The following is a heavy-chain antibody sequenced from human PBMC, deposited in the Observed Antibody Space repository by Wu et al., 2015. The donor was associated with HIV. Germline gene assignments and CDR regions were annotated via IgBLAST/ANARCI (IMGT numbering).Heavy chain of an antibody. CDR3: AREYGGFLEWDEWHYFDY. CDR2: INPSGGST. CDR1: GYTFTSYY. D-gene: IGHD3-3*01. V-gene: IGHV1-46*03. Sequence: QVQLVQSGAEVKKPGASVKVSCKASGYTFTSYYMHWVRQAPGQGLEWMGIINPSGGSTSYAQKFQGRVTMTRDTSTSTVYMELSSLRSEDTAVYYCAREYGGFLEWDEWHYFDYWGQGTLVTVSS. J-gene: IGHJ4*02.